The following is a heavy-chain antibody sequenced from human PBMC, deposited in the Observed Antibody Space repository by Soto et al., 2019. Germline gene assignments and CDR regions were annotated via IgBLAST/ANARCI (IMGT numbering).Heavy chain of an antibody. CDR3: ARTLILEWLPQLYYYGMDV. CDR2: SNHSGIT. V-gene: IGHV4-34*01. CDR1: CGSFSGYY. J-gene: IGHJ6*02. D-gene: IGHD3-3*01. Sequence: SETLSLTCAVYCGSFSGYYWSWIRQPPGKGLDWIVESNHSGITNYNPSLKSRVTISVDTSKNQFSLKLSAVTAADTAVYYCARTLILEWLPQLYYYGMDVWGQGTTVTVS.